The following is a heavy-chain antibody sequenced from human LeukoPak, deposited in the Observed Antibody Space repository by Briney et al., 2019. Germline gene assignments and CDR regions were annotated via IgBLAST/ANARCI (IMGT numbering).Heavy chain of an antibody. D-gene: IGHD3-10*01. J-gene: IGHJ4*02. Sequence: GGSLRLSCAASGFTFSSYGMHWVRQAPGKGLEWVAVISYDGSNKYYADSVKGRFTISRDNSKNTPYLQMNSLRAEDTAVYYCAKFYGSGSRGLDYWGQGTLVTVSS. V-gene: IGHV3-30*18. CDR1: GFTFSSYG. CDR3: AKFYGSGSRGLDY. CDR2: ISYDGSNK.